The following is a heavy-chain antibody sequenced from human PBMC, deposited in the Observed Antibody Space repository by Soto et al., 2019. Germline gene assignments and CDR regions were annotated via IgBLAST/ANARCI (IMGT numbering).Heavy chain of an antibody. CDR3: ARMATFGSLNWFDP. V-gene: IGHV1-8*01. CDR1: GSSLTNND. D-gene: IGHD3-16*01. CDR2: MNPGSGDT. Sequence: ASVKGSGKASGSSLTNNDVSWVRQAAGQGLEWMGWMNPGSGDTGYAQKFQGRVTMTRDISIATAYMELSSLRSDDTAIYYCARMATFGSLNWFDPWGQGTLVTVP. J-gene: IGHJ5*02.